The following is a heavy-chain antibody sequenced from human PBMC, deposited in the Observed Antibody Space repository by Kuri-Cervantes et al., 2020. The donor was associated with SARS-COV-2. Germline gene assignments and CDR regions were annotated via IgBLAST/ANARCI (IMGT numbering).Heavy chain of an antibody. V-gene: IGHV3-23*01. J-gene: IGHJ4*02. CDR1: GFTFSSYA. CDR2: ISGSGGST. D-gene: IGHD3-3*01. CDR3: AKVETASLDY. Sequence: GESLKISCAASGFTFSSYAMSWVRQAPGKGLEWVSAISGSGGSTYYADSVKGRFTISRDNSKNSLYLEMNSLRPGDTAVYYCAKVETASLDYWGQGTLVTVSS.